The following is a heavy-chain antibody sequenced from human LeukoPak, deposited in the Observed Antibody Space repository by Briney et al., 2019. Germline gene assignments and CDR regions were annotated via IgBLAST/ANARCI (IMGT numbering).Heavy chain of an antibody. D-gene: IGHD4-17*01. CDR1: GYTFTGYY. V-gene: IGHV1-2*02. Sequence: VASVKVSCKASGYTFTGYYMHWVRQAPGQGLEWMGWINPNSGGTNCAQKFQGRVTMTRDTSISTAYMELSSLRSEDMAVYYCARSRDYGDYGYFDYWGQGTLVTVSS. CDR2: INPNSGGT. CDR3: ARSRDYGDYGYFDY. J-gene: IGHJ4*02.